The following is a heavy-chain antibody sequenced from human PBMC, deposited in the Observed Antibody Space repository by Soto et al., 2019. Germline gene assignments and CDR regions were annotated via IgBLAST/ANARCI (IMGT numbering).Heavy chain of an antibody. J-gene: IGHJ5*02. D-gene: IGHD3-10*01. CDR3: ARDHRITMVGGTFDP. CDR1: GFTFSDYY. V-gene: IGHV3-11*05. CDR2: ISSSSSYT. Sequence: QVQLVESGGGLVKPGGSLRLSCAASGFTFSDYYMSWIRQAPGKGLEWVSYISSSSSYTNYADSVKGRFTISRDNAKNSLYQQMNRLRAEDTAVYYCARDHRITMVGGTFDPWGQGTLVTVSS.